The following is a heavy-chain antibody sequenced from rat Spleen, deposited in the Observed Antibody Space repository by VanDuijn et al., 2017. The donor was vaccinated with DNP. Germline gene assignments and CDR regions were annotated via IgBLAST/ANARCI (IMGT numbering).Heavy chain of an antibody. CDR3: ARDEGYTTDYYYVGYFDY. CDR2: ISASGGST. D-gene: IGHD1-6*01. V-gene: IGHV5-25*01. J-gene: IGHJ2*01. Sequence: EVQLVESGGGLVQPGRSLKLSCAASGFTFSHYYMAWVRQAPTKGLEWVASISASGGSTSYRDSVKGRFTISRDNAKSTLYLQMNSLRSEDTATYYCARDEGYTTDYYYVGYFDYWGQGVMVTVSS. CDR1: GFTFSHYY.